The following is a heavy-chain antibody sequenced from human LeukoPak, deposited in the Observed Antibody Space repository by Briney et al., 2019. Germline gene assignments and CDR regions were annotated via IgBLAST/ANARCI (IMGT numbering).Heavy chain of an antibody. CDR1: GYTFTGYY. CDR2: MNPNSGNT. V-gene: IGHV1-8*02. D-gene: IGHD4-17*01. Sequence: GASVKVSCKASGYTFTGYYMHWVRQAPGQGLEWMGWMNPNSGNTGYAQKFQGRVTMTRNTSISTAYMELSSLRSEDTAVYYCARGPSLRPMTTVTSYNFDYWGQGTLVTVSS. J-gene: IGHJ4*02. CDR3: ARGPSLRPMTTVTSYNFDY.